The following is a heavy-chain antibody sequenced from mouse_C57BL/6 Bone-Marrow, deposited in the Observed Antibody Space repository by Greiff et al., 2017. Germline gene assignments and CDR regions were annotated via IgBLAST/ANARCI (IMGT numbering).Heavy chain of an antibody. CDR3: ARPMDY. CDR1: GFTFTDYY. Sequence: EVQLQEPGGGLVKPGGSLSLSCAASGFTFTDYYMSWVRQPPGKALEWLGFIRNKDNGYTTEYSASVTGRFTISRYKSPSILYLQMNALRAGDSASYYCARPMDYWGQGTSVTVSS. J-gene: IGHJ4*01. V-gene: IGHV7-3*01. CDR2: IRNKDNGYTT.